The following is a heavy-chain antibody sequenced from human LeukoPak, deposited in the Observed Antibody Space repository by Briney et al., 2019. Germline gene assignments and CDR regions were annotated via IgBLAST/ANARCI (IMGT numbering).Heavy chain of an antibody. V-gene: IGHV1-2*02. D-gene: IGHD2-15*01. CDR3: ARAAPRNYAGGSWFFDWFDP. CDR1: GYTFTDYY. Sequence: ASVKVSCKASGYTFTDYYVHWARQAPGQGLEWMGWINPSSGGTNSAQQFQGRVTMARDTSTSTAYMELNSLTSDDTAMYYCARAAPRNYAGGSWFFDWFDPWGQGTLVTVSS. CDR2: INPSSGGT. J-gene: IGHJ5*02.